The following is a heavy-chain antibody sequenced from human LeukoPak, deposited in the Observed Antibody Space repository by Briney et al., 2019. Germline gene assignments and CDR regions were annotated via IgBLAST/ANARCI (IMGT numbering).Heavy chain of an antibody. V-gene: IGHV4-39*07. CDR2: IYYSGST. CDR3: ARVRVVVVPAAINPDYYYYYGMDV. D-gene: IGHD2-2*02. CDR1: GGSISGSSYF. Sequence: SETLSLTCTVSGGSISGSSYFWGWIRQPPGKGLEWIGSIYYSGSTNYNPSLKSRVTISVDTSKNQFSLKLSSVTAADTAVYYCARVRVVVVPAAINPDYYYYYGMDVWGQGTTVTVSS. J-gene: IGHJ6*02.